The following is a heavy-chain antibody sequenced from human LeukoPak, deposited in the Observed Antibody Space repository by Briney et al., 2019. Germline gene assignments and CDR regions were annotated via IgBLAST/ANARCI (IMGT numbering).Heavy chain of an antibody. CDR2: IKQDGSES. CDR3: ARWRRYSYGFFDP. D-gene: IGHD5-18*01. J-gene: IGHJ5*02. V-gene: IGHV3-7*05. CDR1: GFTFSSFW. Sequence: GGSLRLSCAASGFTFSSFWMGWVRQAPGKGLEWLAHIKQDGSESEYVDSVKGRFTISRDNAKNSLYLQMNSLRAEDTALYYCARWRRYSYGFFDPWGQGTLVTVSS.